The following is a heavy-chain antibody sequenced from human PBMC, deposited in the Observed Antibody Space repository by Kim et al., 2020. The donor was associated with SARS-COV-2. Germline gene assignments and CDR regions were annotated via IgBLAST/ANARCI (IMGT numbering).Heavy chain of an antibody. CDR1: GGSISSSSYY. D-gene: IGHD2-8*01. CDR3: ARHSDIVLMVYATNNYFDY. CDR2: IYYSGST. J-gene: IGHJ4*02. Sequence: SETLSLTCTVSGGSISSSSYYWGWIRQPPGKGLEWIGSIYYSGSTYYNPSLKSRVTISVDTSKNQFSLKLSSVTAADTAVYYCARHSDIVLMVYATNNYFDYWGQGTLVTVSS. V-gene: IGHV4-39*01.